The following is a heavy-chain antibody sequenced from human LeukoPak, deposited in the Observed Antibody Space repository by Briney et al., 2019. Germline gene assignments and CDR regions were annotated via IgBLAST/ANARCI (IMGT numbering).Heavy chain of an antibody. CDR2: ISSSSNTI. Sequence: PGGSLRLSCAASGFTFSSYSVNWVRQAPGKGLEWVSYISSSSNTIYYADSVKGRSTISRDNAKNSLFLQMNSLRDEDTSVYYCARAVTVVTRGGLVFDYWGQGTLVTVSS. CDR3: ARAVTVVTRGGLVFDY. J-gene: IGHJ4*02. V-gene: IGHV3-48*02. D-gene: IGHD2-21*02. CDR1: GFTFSSYS.